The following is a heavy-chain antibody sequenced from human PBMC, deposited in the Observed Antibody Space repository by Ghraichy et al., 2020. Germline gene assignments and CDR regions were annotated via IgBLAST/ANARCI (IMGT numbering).Heavy chain of an antibody. D-gene: IGHD5-12*01. J-gene: IGHJ4*02. CDR3: ARHGYSAYDWDY. CDR1: GGSISSYY. V-gene: IGHV4-59*01. CDR2: IYYSGST. Sequence: ETLSLTCTVSGGSISSYYWSWIRQPPGKGLEWIGYIYYSGSTNYNPSLKSRVTISVDTSKNQFSLKLSSVTAADTAVYYCARHGYSAYDWDYWGQGTLVTVS.